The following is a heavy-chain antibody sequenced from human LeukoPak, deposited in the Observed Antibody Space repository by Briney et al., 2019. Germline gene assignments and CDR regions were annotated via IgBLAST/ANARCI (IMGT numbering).Heavy chain of an antibody. J-gene: IGHJ5*02. Sequence: SETLSLTCTVSGGSISSYYWSWIRQPPGKGLEWIGSIYYSGSTYYNPSLKSRVTISLDTSKNQFSLKVNSVTAADTAVYYCASVTPGIAVAELNWFDPWGQGTLVTVSS. CDR2: IYYSGST. CDR3: ASVTPGIAVAELNWFDP. D-gene: IGHD6-19*01. V-gene: IGHV4-59*12. CDR1: GGSISSYY.